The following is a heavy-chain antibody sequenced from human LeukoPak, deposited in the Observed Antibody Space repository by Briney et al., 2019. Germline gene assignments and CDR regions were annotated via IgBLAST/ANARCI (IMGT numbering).Heavy chain of an antibody. V-gene: IGHV4-59*01. CDR1: GGSISSYY. D-gene: IGHD3-9*01. CDR3: ARAFDDILTGYYALDY. CDR2: IYYSGST. J-gene: IGHJ4*02. Sequence: SETLSLTCTVSGGSISSYYWSWIRQPPGKGLEWVGYIYYSGSTNYNPSLKSRVTISVDTSKNQFSLKLSSVTAADTAVYYCARAFDDILTGYYALDYWGQGTLVTVSS.